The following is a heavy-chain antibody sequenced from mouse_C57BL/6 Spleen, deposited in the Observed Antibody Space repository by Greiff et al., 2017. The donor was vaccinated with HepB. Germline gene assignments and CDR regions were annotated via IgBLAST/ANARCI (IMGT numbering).Heavy chain of an antibody. J-gene: IGHJ1*03. CDR2: ILPSIGRT. CDR3: ARGEDLLWYFDV. CDR1: DSEVFPIAY. V-gene: IGHV15-2*01. D-gene: IGHD2-1*01. Sequence: VQLQQSGSELRSPGSSVKLSCKDFDSEVFPIAYMSWVRQKPGHGFEWIGGILPSIGRTIYGEKFEDKATLDADTLSNTAYLELNSLTSEDSAIYYCARGEDLLWYFDVWGTGTTVTVSS.